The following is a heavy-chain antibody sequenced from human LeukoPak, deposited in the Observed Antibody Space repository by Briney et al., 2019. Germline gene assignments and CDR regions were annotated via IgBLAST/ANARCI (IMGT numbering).Heavy chain of an antibody. CDR1: GGSISSYY. Sequence: SETLSLTCTVSGGSISSYYWSWIRQPPGKGLEWIGYIYYSGSTNYNPSLKSRVTISVDTSKNQFSPKLSSVTAADTAVYYCARDGLYYDSSGYSVYNWFDPWGQGTLVTVSS. J-gene: IGHJ5*02. CDR2: IYYSGST. V-gene: IGHV4-59*01. D-gene: IGHD3-22*01. CDR3: ARDGLYYDSSGYSVYNWFDP.